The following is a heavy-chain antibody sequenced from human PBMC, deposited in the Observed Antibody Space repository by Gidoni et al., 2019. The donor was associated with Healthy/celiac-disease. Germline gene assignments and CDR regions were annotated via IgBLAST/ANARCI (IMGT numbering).Heavy chain of an antibody. J-gene: IGHJ6*02. CDR1: GYSFTSYW. V-gene: IGHV5-51*03. D-gene: IGHD5-18*01. Sequence: EVQLVQSGAEVKKPGESLKLSCKGSGYSFTSYWIGWVRQMPGKGLEWMGIIYPGDSDTRYSPSFQGQVTISADKSISTAYLQWSSLKASDTAMYYCARLVDTAMPYYYYYGMDVWGQGTTVTVSS. CDR2: IYPGDSDT. CDR3: ARLVDTAMPYYYYYGMDV.